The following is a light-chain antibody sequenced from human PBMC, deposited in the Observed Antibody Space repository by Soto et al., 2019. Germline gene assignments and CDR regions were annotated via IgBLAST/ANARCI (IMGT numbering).Light chain of an antibody. J-gene: IGKJ4*01. CDR1: QGISSY. Sequence: AIRMTQSPSSFSASTGDRVTITRRASQGISSYLAWYQQKPGKAPKLLIYAASTLQSGVPSRFSGSGSGTDFTPTISCLQSEDFATYYCQQYYSYPLTFGGGTKVDIK. CDR2: AAS. V-gene: IGKV1-8*01. CDR3: QQYYSYPLT.